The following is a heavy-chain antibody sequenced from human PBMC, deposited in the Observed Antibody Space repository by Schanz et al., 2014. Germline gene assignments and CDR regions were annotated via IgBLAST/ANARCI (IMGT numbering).Heavy chain of an antibody. Sequence: EGQLVESGGCLVRPGGSLRLSCVASGSTFNVYWMSWVRQAPGKGLEWVANIKKDGSEKYYADSVKGRFTTSRDNSKNTMYLQMNSLRAEDTAVYYCVKDLQRELLRDDHYYGMDVWGQGTTVTVSS. CDR2: IKKDGSEK. CDR1: GSTFNVYW. V-gene: IGHV3-7*01. J-gene: IGHJ6*02. D-gene: IGHD1-26*01. CDR3: VKDLQRELLRDDHYYGMDV.